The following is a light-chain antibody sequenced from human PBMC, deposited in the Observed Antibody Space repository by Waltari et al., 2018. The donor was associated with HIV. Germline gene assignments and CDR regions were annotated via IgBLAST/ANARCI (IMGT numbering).Light chain of an antibody. CDR1: SSDVGGYNY. CDR3: CSYAGSYTEV. J-gene: IGLJ1*01. CDR2: DVS. V-gene: IGLV2-11*01. Sequence: GTSSDVGGYNYVSWYQQHPGKAPKLMIYDVSKRPSGVPDRFSGSKSGNTASLTISGLQAEDEADYYCCSYAGSYTEVFGTGTKVTVL.